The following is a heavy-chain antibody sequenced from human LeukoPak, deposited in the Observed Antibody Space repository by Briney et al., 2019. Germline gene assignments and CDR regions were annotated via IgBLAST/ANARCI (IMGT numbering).Heavy chain of an antibody. V-gene: IGHV3-23*01. CDR2: ISGSGGST. CDR3: ANNYYDSSGYTWYFDL. CDR1: GFTFSSYA. D-gene: IGHD3-22*01. Sequence: GGSLRLSCAASGFTFSSYAMSWVRQAPGKGLEWVPAISGSGGSTYYADSVKGRFTISRDTSKNTLYLQINSLRAEDTAVYYCANNYYDSSGYTWYFDLWGRGTLVTVSS. J-gene: IGHJ2*01.